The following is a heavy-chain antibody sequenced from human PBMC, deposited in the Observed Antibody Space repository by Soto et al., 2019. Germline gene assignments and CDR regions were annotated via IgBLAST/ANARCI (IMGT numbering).Heavy chain of an antibody. J-gene: IGHJ3*02. CDR1: GFTFSSYG. CDR2: IWYDGSNK. V-gene: IGHV3-33*01. Sequence: QVQLVESGGGVVQPGRSLRLSCAASGFTFSSYGMHWVRQAPGKGLEWVAVIWYDGSNKYYADSVKGRFTISRDNSKNAWYLQMNSLRAEDTAVYYCASGWSDAFDIWGQGTMVTVSS. D-gene: IGHD2-15*01. CDR3: ASGWSDAFDI.